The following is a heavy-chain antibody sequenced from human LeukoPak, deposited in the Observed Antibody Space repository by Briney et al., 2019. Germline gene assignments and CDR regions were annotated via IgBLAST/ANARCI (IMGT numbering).Heavy chain of an antibody. J-gene: IGHJ4*02. CDR3: ASSGSYRFDY. Sequence: GGSLRLSCAASGFTLSTYWMTWVRQAPGKGLEWVASIKQDGSEKYYVDSVKGRFTISRDNAENSLYLQMNSLRDEDTAVYYCASSGSYRFDYWGQGTLVTVSS. V-gene: IGHV3-7*01. D-gene: IGHD1-26*01. CDR2: IKQDGSEK. CDR1: GFTLSTYW.